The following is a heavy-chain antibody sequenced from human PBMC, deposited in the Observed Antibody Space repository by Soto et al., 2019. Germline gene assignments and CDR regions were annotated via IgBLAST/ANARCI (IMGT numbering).Heavy chain of an antibody. CDR2: MNPNTGNT. D-gene: IGHD3-10*01. V-gene: IGHV1-8*01. Sequence: SVKVSCKASGYTFTSSDVYWVRQATGQGLELMGWMNPNTGNTGYAQKFQGRVTMTRNTSTSTAYMELSSLRSEDTAVYYCAREGQLLWFGEHWGQGTLVTVSS. CDR1: GYTFTSSD. CDR3: AREGQLLWFGEH. J-gene: IGHJ1*01.